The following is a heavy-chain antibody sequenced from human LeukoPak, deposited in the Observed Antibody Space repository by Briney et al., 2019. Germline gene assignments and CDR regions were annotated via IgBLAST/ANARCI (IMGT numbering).Heavy chain of an antibody. CDR3: ARRLSGSPWFDP. J-gene: IGHJ5*02. CDR1: GGSISSYY. D-gene: IGHD3-10*01. V-gene: IGHV4-4*09. Sequence: SETLSLTCTVSGGSISSYYWSWIRQPPGKGLEWIGYIYASGSTNYNPSLKSRVTMSVDTSKNQFSLKLSSVTAADTAVYYCARRLSGSPWFDPWGQGTLVTVSS. CDR2: IYASGST.